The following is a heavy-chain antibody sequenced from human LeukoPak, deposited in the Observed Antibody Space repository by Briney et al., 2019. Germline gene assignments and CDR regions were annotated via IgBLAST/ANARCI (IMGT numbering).Heavy chain of an antibody. J-gene: IGHJ6*03. CDR3: ARLSDCSSTTCTGPMDV. V-gene: IGHV4-39*07. CDR1: GGSISSSGYY. D-gene: IGHD2-2*01. CDR2: TYYSGST. Sequence: SETLSLTCTVSGGSISSSGYYWGWVRQPPGKGLEWIGTTYYSGSTYYNPSLKSRVTISLDTSKNQFSLKLDSLTAADTAVYYCARLSDCSSTTCTGPMDVWGKGTTVTVSS.